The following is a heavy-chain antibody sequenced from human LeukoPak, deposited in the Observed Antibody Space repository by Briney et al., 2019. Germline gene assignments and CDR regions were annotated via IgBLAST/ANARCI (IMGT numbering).Heavy chain of an antibody. J-gene: IGHJ1*01. CDR1: GFTFSSYA. CDR2: ISGSGDKT. CDR3: AKDQPSD. V-gene: IGHV3-23*01. Sequence: GGSLRLSCAASGFTFSSYAMSWVRQAPGKGLEWVSAISGSGDKTYYIDSVKGRFTISKDKSKNTLDLQMNSLRAEDTAVYYCAKDQPSDWGQGTLVTVPS.